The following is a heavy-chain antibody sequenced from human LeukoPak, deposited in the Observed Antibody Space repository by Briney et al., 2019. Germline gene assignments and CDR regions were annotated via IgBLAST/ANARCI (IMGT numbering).Heavy chain of an antibody. V-gene: IGHV3-23*01. CDR1: GFTFSSYA. CDR2: ISGGGGST. CDR3: ARDDYGETFDY. D-gene: IGHD4-17*01. Sequence: GESLRLSCAASGFTFSSYAMSWVRQAPGKGLEWVSGISGGGGSTYYADSVKGRFTISRDNSKNTLYLQTNSLRAEDTAVYYCARDDYGETFDYWGQGTLVTVSS. J-gene: IGHJ4*02.